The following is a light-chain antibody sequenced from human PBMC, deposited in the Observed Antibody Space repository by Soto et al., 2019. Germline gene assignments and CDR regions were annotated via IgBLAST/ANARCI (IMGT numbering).Light chain of an antibody. CDR2: GAS. CDR3: QQYGSSWT. CDR1: QSVSSN. Sequence: EILMTQYPATLSVSPGERATLSCRASQSVSSNLAWYKQKPGQAPRLLIYGASTRATGIPARFSGSGSGTDFTLTISSLEPEDFAVYYCQQYGSSWTFGHGTKVDIK. V-gene: IGKV3-15*01. J-gene: IGKJ1*01.